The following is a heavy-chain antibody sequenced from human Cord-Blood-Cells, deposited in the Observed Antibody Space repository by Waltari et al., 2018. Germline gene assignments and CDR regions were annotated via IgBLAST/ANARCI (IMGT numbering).Heavy chain of an antibody. CDR2: IYYSGST. Sequence: QVQLQESGPGLVKPSETLSLTCTVSGGSISSYYWSWIRQPPGKGLEWIGYIYYSGSTNYNPSLKSRVTISVDTSKNQFSLKLSSVTAADTAVYYCARRVDYWGQGTPVTVSS. CDR1: GGSISSYY. D-gene: IGHD6-6*01. CDR3: ARRVDY. V-gene: IGHV4-59*01. J-gene: IGHJ4*02.